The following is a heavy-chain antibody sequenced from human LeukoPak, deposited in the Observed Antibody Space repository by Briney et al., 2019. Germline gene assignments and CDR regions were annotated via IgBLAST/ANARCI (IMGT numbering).Heavy chain of an antibody. CDR2: IYHSGSN. D-gene: IGHD3-9*01. CDR1: GYSISSGYY. V-gene: IGHV4-38-2*01. J-gene: IGHJ4*02. Sequence: SETLSLTCAVSGYSISSGYYWGWIRQPPGKGLEWIGSIYHSGSNYYNPSLKSRVTISVDTSKNQFSLKLSSVTAADTAVYYCARGGLEYDILTGYYMSLVYWGQGTLVTVSS. CDR3: ARGGLEYDILTGYYMSLVY.